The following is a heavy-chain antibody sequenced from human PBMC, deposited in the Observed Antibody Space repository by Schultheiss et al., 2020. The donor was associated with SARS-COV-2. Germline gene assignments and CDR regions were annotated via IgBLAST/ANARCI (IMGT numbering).Heavy chain of an antibody. D-gene: IGHD5-12*01. V-gene: IGHV3-64*01. CDR2: ISSNGGST. J-gene: IGHJ6*02. CDR3: ARGSGGYDGSHYYYGMDV. CDR1: GFTFSSYA. Sequence: GGSLRLSCAASGFTFSSYAMHWVRQAPGKGLEYVSAISSNGGSTYYANSVKGRFTISRDNSKNTLYLQMNSLRAEDTAVYYCARGSGGYDGSHYYYGMDVWGQGTTVTVSS.